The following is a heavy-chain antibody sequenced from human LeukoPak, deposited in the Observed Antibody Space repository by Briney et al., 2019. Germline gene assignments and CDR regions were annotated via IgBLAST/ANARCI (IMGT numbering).Heavy chain of an antibody. CDR1: GGSFSSYT. J-gene: IGHJ4*02. CDR2: ISPIFGTA. Sequence: SVKVSCKASGGSFSSYTIDWVRQAPGQGLEWMGGISPIFGTANYAQRFQGRVTITADESTTTAYMELRSLRSEDTAVYYCAKSGERRRPYYFDYWGQGTLVTVSS. D-gene: IGHD3-10*01. CDR3: AKSGERRRPYYFDY. V-gene: IGHV1-69*13.